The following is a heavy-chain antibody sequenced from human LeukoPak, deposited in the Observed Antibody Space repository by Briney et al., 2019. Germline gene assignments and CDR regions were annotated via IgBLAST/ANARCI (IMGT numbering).Heavy chain of an antibody. J-gene: IGHJ4*02. CDR1: GVSISSYY. D-gene: IGHD3-3*01. V-gene: IGHV4-59*01. CDR2: IYYSGST. Sequence: SETLSLTCTVSGVSISSYYWSWIRQPPGKRLEWIGHIYYSGSTNYSPSLKSRVTISVDTSKNQFSLKLSSVTAADTAVYYCASRSSIWSGYQDTLYYFDSWGQGTLVTVSS. CDR3: ASRSSIWSGYQDTLYYFDS.